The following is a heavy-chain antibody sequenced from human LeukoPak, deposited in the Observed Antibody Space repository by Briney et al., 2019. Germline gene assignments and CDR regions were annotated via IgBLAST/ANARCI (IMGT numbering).Heavy chain of an antibody. J-gene: IGHJ4*02. D-gene: IGHD2-8*01. Sequence: PAGSLRLSCAASGFTVSSYPMYWVRQAPGKGLEYVSAITHNGGSTYYANSVKGRFTITRDNSKSALYLQMGSLRAEDMAVYYCARGRYCSNGVSQYFDYWGEGTLVTVSS. CDR3: ARGRYCSNGVSQYFDY. V-gene: IGHV3-64*01. CDR2: ITHNGGST. CDR1: GFTVSSYP.